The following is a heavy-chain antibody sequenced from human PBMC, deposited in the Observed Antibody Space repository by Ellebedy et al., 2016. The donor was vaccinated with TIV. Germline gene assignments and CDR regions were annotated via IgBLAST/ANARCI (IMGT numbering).Heavy chain of an antibody. CDR2: ISHSGAT. CDR1: GGSFSQCY. D-gene: IGHD6-13*01. Sequence: MPSETLSLTCAVSGGSFSQCYWNWIRQRPGKGLEWIGEISHSGATSYSPSLKSRVTISLATSKNEVSLKVTSVTAADTAIYFCAVNFPGYSSNTGLDDWGQGALVTVSS. V-gene: IGHV4-34*01. J-gene: IGHJ4*02. CDR3: AVNFPGYSSNTGLDD.